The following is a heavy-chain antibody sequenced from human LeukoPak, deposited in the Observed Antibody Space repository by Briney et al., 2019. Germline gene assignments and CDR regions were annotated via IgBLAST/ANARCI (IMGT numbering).Heavy chain of an antibody. CDR2: IRGKAYGGTT. V-gene: IGHV3-49*03. D-gene: IGHD5-18*01. Sequence: GRSLSLSCTSSGFTLGDCDMSWFRQAPGKGLEWVAFIRGKAYGGTTEYAASVKGRFIISRDDSKSIAYLQMNSLKTEDSAVYYCTKYSGKIDYWGQGTLVTVSS. CDR1: GFTLGDCD. CDR3: TKYSGKIDY. J-gene: IGHJ4*02.